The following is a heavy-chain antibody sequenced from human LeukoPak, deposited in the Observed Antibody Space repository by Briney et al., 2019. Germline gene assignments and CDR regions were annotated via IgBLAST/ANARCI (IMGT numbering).Heavy chain of an antibody. Sequence: GGSLRLSCAASGFTFSDYYMSWIRQGPGKGLEWVSYISSSGSTIYYADSVKGRFTISRDNAKNSLYLQMNSLRAEDTAVYYCARDGTVVRGSFYPYYYYGMDVWGQGTTVTVSS. CDR3: ARDGTVVRGSFYPYYYYGMDV. V-gene: IGHV3-11*01. J-gene: IGHJ6*02. D-gene: IGHD3-10*01. CDR2: ISSSGSTI. CDR1: GFTFSDYY.